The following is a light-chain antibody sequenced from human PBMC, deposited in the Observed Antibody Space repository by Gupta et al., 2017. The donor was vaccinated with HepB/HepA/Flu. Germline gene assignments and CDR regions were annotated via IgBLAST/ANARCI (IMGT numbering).Light chain of an antibody. V-gene: IGKV3-15*01. CDR1: QSVSSP. Sequence: IRMTQSQATLSVSPGERATRSGRDSQSVSSPLAWYQQKPGQAPRLLIHAASTRATVVPARFSGTGSETEFTLTISSLQSEDFAVYYCQQYSNWPPYTFGQGTKLEIK. J-gene: IGKJ2*01. CDR2: AAS. CDR3: QQYSNWPPYT.